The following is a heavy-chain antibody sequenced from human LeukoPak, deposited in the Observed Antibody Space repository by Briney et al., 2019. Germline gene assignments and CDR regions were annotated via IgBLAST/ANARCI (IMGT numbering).Heavy chain of an antibody. CDR2: IYYSGST. CDR1: GGSISSSSYY. Sequence: SETLSLTCTVSGGSISSSSYYWGWIRQPPGKGLEWIGSIYYSGSTYYNPSLKSRVTISVDTSKNQFSLKLSSVTAADTAVYYCARPRYYDFWSGPFDYWGQGTLVTVSS. CDR3: ARPRYYDFWSGPFDY. J-gene: IGHJ4*02. V-gene: IGHV4-39*01. D-gene: IGHD3-3*01.